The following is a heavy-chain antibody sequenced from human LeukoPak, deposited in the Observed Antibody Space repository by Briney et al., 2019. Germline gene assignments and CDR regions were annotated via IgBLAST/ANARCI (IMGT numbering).Heavy chain of an antibody. J-gene: IGHJ6*03. CDR3: ARLEWELLAYYHYMDV. CDR1: GYSFTSYW. D-gene: IGHD1-26*01. CDR2: IYPGDSDT. Sequence: LGESLKISCKGSGYSFTSYWIGWVRQMPGKGLEWMGIIYPGDSDTRYSPSFQGQVTISADKSISTAYLQWSSLKASDTAMYYCARLEWELLAYYHYMDVWGKGTTVTVSS. V-gene: IGHV5-51*01.